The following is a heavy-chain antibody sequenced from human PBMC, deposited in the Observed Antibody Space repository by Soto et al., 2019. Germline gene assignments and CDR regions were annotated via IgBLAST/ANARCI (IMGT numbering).Heavy chain of an antibody. D-gene: IGHD1-7*01. CDR3: ARDSPQTTNFDP. V-gene: IGHV4-31*03. Sequence: PSETLSLTCTVSGGSIIRGGYYWSWIRQHPGKGLEWIGYIYYSGSTYYNPSLKSRVTISVDTSKNQFSLKLSSVTAADTAVYYCARDSPQTTNFDPWGQGTLVTVSS. J-gene: IGHJ5*02. CDR2: IYYSGST. CDR1: GGSIIRGGYY.